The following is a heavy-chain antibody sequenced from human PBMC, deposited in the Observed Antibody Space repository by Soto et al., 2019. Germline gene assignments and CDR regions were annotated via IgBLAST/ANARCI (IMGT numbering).Heavy chain of an antibody. J-gene: IGHJ6*02. CDR1: GFTFHTYT. CDR3: AREEVSRVNTYHGLDV. CDR2: ISSRSSYI. Sequence: EVQLAESGGGLVKPGGSLRLSCAASGFTFHTYTMNWVRQAPGKGLEWVSSISSRSSYIYYADSVKGRFTISRDDARNSLYLQMSGLRVEDTAVYYCAREEVSRVNTYHGLDVWGQGTTVTVSS. D-gene: IGHD2-21*01. V-gene: IGHV3-21*01.